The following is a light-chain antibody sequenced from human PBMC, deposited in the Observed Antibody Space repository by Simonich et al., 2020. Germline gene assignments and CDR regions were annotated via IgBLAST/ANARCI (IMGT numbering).Light chain of an antibody. V-gene: IGKV1-39*01. CDR2: AAS. CDR3: LQHNSYPPT. CDR1: QSISSY. Sequence: DIQMTQSPSSLSASVGDRVTITCRASQSISSYLNWYQQKPGKAPKLLIYAASILQSGVPSRFSGSGSGTDFTLTISSLQPEDFATYYCLQHNSYPPTFGQGTKVEIK. J-gene: IGKJ1*01.